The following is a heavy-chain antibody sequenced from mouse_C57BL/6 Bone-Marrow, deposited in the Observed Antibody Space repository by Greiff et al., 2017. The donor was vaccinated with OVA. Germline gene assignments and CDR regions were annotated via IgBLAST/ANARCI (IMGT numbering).Heavy chain of an antibody. D-gene: IGHD2-4*01. CDR3: ARDDYFYYAMDY. CDR2: IYPRSGNT. V-gene: IGHV1-81*01. Sequence: VQLQQSGAELARPGASVKLSCKASGYTFTSYGISWVKQRPGQGLEWIGEIYPRSGNTYYNEKFKGKATLTADKSSSTAYMELRSLTSEDSAVYFCARDDYFYYAMDYWGQGTSVTVSS. J-gene: IGHJ4*01. CDR1: GYTFTSYG.